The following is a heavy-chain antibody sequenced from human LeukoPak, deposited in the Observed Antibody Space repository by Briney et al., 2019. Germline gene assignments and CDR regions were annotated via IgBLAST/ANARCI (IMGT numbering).Heavy chain of an antibody. CDR2: ICAGGKYK. CDR1: GFTLRNYA. Sequence: GGSLRLSCVVSGFTLRNYAMSWVRQPPGKGLEWVSSICAGGKYKYHIDSGKGRFTLTREDSKNPLYLQMNSLRAGDTAIYYCVKELDYYGSTEEYYGGVDAFDFWGQGTMVTVSS. V-gene: IGHV3-23*03. CDR3: VKELDYYGSTEEYYGGVDAFDF. D-gene: IGHD3-22*01. J-gene: IGHJ3*01.